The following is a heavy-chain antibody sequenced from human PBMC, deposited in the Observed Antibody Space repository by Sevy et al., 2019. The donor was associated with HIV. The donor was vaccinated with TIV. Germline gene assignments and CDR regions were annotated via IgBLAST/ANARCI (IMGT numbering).Heavy chain of an antibody. D-gene: IGHD2-8*01. CDR3: AREGCTKPHDY. Sequence: GGSLRLSCAASGFTFSKYSMSWVRRPPGKGLEWVSSWSFGCGEINHADSVKGRFTISGDNSKNSLYLQMNNLRAEDTAVYYCAREGCTKPHDYWGQGTLVTVSS. J-gene: IGHJ4*02. V-gene: IGHV3-23*01. CDR2: WSFGCGEI. CDR1: GFTFSKYS.